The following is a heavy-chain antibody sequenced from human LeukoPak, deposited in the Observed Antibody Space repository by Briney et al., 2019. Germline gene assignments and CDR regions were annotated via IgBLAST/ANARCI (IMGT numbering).Heavy chain of an antibody. CDR2: IKNSGST. Sequence: SETLSLTCSVSGGSISSYDWSWIRQPAGKGLEWIARIKNSGSTNYNPSLESRVTLSLDTSKNQLYLNMSSVSAEDTAVYYCAREGSSSGWRTFDIWGQGQVVPVSA. V-gene: IGHV4-4*07. J-gene: IGHJ3*02. CDR3: AREGSSSGWRTFDI. D-gene: IGHD6-19*01. CDR1: GGSISSYD.